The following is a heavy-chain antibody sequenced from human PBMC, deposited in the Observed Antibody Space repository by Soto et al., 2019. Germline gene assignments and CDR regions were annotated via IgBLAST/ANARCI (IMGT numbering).Heavy chain of an antibody. J-gene: IGHJ4*02. V-gene: IGHV3-30*03. CDR2: MSYDGNNK. CDR3: AHGFISGGYCANGICYHFDY. D-gene: IGHD2-8*01. CDR1: GFTFSSYG. Sequence: QVQLVESGGGVVQPGGSLTLSCAASGFTFSSYGMHWVRQAPGKGLEWVAVMSYDGNNKYYADSVKGRFTVSRDNSRNTQFLKMTSLRVENTAVYYCAHGFISGGYCANGICYHFDYWGQGTPVTVSS.